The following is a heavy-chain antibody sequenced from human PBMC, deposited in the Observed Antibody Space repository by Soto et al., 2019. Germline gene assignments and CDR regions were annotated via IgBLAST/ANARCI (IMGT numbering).Heavy chain of an antibody. CDR3: ARAIAAAGTHRAFDI. CDR1: GYTFTSYG. D-gene: IGHD6-13*01. J-gene: IGHJ3*02. CDR2: ISAYNGNT. V-gene: IGHV1-18*01. Sequence: GASVKVSCKASGYTFTSYGISWVRQAPGQGLEWMGWISAYNGNTNYAQKLQGRVTMTTDTSTSTAYMELRSLRSDDTAVYYCARAIAAAGTHRAFDIRGQGTMVTVSS.